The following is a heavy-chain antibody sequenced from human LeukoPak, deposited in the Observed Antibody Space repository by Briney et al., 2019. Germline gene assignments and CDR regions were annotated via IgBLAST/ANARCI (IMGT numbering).Heavy chain of an antibody. J-gene: IGHJ4*02. CDR3: AREGVTVTRLGYFDY. Sequence: SETLFLTCTVSGGSISSYYWSWIRQPPGKGLEWIGYIYYSGSTNYNPSLKSRVTISVDTSKNQFSLKLSSVTAADTAVYYCAREGVTVTRLGYFDYWGQGTLVTVSS. D-gene: IGHD4-11*01. CDR2: IYYSGST. CDR1: GGSISSYY. V-gene: IGHV4-59*01.